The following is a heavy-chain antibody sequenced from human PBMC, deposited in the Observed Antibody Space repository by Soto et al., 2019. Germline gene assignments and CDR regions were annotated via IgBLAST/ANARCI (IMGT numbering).Heavy chain of an antibody. CDR2: INDRGSI. V-gene: IGHV4-34*01. D-gene: IGHD3-9*01. CDR1: GGSFSGYY. J-gene: IGHJ2*01. Sequence: QVQLQQWGAGPLRPLETLSLTCGVSGGSFSGYYWAWIRQSPGKGLEWIGEINDRGSINSNPSLKSQVSISVDTSKNHYSLNLRSVTAADTAVYYCARESHDILTGPPWVWYFDLWGRGTLVTVSS. CDR3: ARESHDILTGPPWVWYFDL.